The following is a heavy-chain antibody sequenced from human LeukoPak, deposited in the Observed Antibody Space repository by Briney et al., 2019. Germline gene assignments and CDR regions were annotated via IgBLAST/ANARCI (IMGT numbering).Heavy chain of an antibody. CDR1: GGSISSYY. J-gene: IGHJ4*02. Sequence: SETLSLTCTVSGGSISSYYWSWIRQPPGKGLEWIGYIYYSGSTNYNPSLKSRVTISVDTSKNQFSLKLSSVTAADTAVYYCARLQAMVRAFDYWGQGTLVTASS. CDR2: IYYSGST. V-gene: IGHV4-59*08. D-gene: IGHD3-10*01. CDR3: ARLQAMVRAFDY.